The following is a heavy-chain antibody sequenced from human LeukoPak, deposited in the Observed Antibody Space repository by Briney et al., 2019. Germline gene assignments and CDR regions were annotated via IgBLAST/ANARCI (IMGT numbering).Heavy chain of an antibody. CDR2: IWYDGSNK. CDR1: VFTFSSYG. CDR3: ARVMNSGYADY. V-gene: IGHV3-33*01. J-gene: IGHJ4*02. Sequence: PGGSLRLSCAASVFTFSSYGMHWVRQAPGKGLEWVAVIWYDGSNKYYADSVKGRFTISRDNSKNTLYLQMNSLRAEDTAVYYCARVMNSGYADYWGQGTLVTVSS. D-gene: IGHD5-12*01.